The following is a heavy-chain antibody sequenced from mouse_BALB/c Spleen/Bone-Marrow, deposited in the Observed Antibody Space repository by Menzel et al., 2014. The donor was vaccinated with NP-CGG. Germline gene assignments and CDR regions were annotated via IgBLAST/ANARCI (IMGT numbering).Heavy chain of an antibody. CDR3: ARYGNGLMDY. D-gene: IGHD2-1*01. J-gene: IGHJ4*01. CDR2: IDTANGNT. Sequence: EVKLMESGAELVKPGASVKLSCTASGFNIKDTYMHWVKQRPEQGLEWIGRIDTANGNTKYDPKFQGKATITADTSSNTAYLQLSSLTSEDTAVYYCARYGNGLMDYWGQGTPVTVSS. CDR1: GFNIKDTY. V-gene: IGHV14-3*02.